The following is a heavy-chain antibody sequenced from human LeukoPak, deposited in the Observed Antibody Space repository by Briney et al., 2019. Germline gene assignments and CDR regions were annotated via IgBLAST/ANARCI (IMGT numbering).Heavy chain of an antibody. V-gene: IGHV4-59*12. Sequence: SETLSLTCSVSGASMRRYYWSWIRQPPGKGLEWIGYIYYDGSTTYNPSLKSRVTISVDTSKNQFSLKLSSVTAADTAVYYCARAVDTAMVMDYWGQGTLVTVSS. CDR1: GASMRRYY. CDR3: ARAVDTAMVMDY. CDR2: IYYDGST. J-gene: IGHJ4*02. D-gene: IGHD5-18*01.